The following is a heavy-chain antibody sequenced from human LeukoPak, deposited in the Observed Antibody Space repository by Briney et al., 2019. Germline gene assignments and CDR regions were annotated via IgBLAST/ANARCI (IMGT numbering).Heavy chain of an antibody. D-gene: IGHD1-1*01. CDR2: IVVGSRNT. CDR3: AALPRDNWNDGGDAFDI. Sequence: SVKVSCNVSRFTFTSSAIEWVRQARGQRREWIGSIVVGSRNTNYAQKFQERVTITRDMSTSTAYMELSRLRSEDTAVYYCAALPRDNWNDGGDAFDIWGQGTMVTVSS. V-gene: IGHV1-58*02. CDR1: RFTFTSSA. J-gene: IGHJ3*02.